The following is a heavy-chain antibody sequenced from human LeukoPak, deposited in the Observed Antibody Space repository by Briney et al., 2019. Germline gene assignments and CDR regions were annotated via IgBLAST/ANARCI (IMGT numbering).Heavy chain of an antibody. D-gene: IGHD6-19*01. J-gene: IGHJ6*02. CDR3: ARGRIAVADYYYYGMDV. V-gene: IGHV3-30-3*01. CDR2: ISYDGSNK. Sequence: PGRSLRLSCAASGFTFSSYAMHWVRQAPGKGLEWVAVISYDGSNKYYADSVKGRFTISRDNSKNTLYLQMNSLRAEDTAVYYCARGRIAVADYYYYGMDVWGQGTTVTVSS. CDR1: GFTFSSYA.